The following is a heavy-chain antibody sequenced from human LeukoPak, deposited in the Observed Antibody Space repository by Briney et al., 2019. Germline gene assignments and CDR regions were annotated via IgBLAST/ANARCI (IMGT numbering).Heavy chain of an antibody. Sequence: GSLRLSCTTSGFTFSNYGFHWVRQAPGKGLEWTAAIWYDGSNQYYPDSVKGRFTISRDNSKNTIYLQMNSLRIEDTAMYYCARDLSSSWSPGVWGQGTMVSVSS. D-gene: IGHD6-13*01. CDR1: GFTFSNYG. CDR3: ARDLSSSWSPGV. V-gene: IGHV3-33*01. CDR2: IWYDGSNQ. J-gene: IGHJ3*01.